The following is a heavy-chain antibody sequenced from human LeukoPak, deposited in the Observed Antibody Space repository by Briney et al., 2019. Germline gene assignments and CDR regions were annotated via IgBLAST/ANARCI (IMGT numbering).Heavy chain of an antibody. D-gene: IGHD1-26*01. CDR1: GFTSGDYA. CDR3: AKDIVGATKEFYYYGMDV. Sequence: PGGSLRLSCAASGFTSGDYAMHWVRQAPGKGLEWVSLISGDGGSTYYADSVKGRFTISRDNSKNSLYLQTNSLRTEDTALYYCAKDIVGATKEFYYYGMDVWGQGTTVTVSS. V-gene: IGHV3-43*02. CDR2: ISGDGGST. J-gene: IGHJ6*02.